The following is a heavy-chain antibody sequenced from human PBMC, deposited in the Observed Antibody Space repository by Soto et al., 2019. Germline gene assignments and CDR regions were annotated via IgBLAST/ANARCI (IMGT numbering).Heavy chain of an antibody. D-gene: IGHD3-9*01. CDR2: ISGSGGST. Sequence: PGGSLRLSCAASGFTFSSYAMSWVRQAPGKGLEWVSAISGSGGSTYYADSVKGRFTISRDNSKNTLYLQMNSLRAEDTAVYYCAKDPVALRYFDQYYYYYMDVWGKGTTVTVSS. J-gene: IGHJ6*03. CDR1: GFTFSSYA. CDR3: AKDPVALRYFDQYYYYYMDV. V-gene: IGHV3-23*01.